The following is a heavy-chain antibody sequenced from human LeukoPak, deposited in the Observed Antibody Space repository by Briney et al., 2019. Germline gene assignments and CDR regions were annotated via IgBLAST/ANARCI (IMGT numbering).Heavy chain of an antibody. CDR2: INPSGGST. V-gene: IGHV1-46*01. D-gene: IGHD3-16*01. J-gene: IGHJ1*01. Sequence: ASVKVSCKASGFTFTNYNLHWVRQAPGQRLEWMGIINPSGGSTNYAQNFQGRVTMTRDTSTSTVYMELSSLRAEDTAMYYCAKDDDWGRFNHWGQGTLVTVSS. CDR1: GFTFTNYN. CDR3: AKDDDWGRFNH.